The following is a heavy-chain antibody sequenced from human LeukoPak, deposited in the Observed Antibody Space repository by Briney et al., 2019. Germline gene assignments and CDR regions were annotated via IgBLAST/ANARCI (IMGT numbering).Heavy chain of an antibody. Sequence: SETLSLTCALYGGSFSGYYGLWVRQAPGKGLEWLGEVGHSGLTNYKPSLKSRLTISLDMSKNQFALRLTSVTAADTAVYYCARDGGPNNYWFDPWGQGTLVTVSS. J-gene: IGHJ5*02. D-gene: IGHD4-23*01. CDR1: GGSFSGYY. CDR3: ARDGGPNNYWFDP. V-gene: IGHV4-34*01. CDR2: VGHSGLT.